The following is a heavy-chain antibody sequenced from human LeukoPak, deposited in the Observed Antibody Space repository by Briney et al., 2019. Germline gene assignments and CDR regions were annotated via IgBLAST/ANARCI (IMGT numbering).Heavy chain of an antibody. V-gene: IGHV3-30*03. Sequence: PGGSLRLSCAASGFTFSSYGMHWVRQAPGKGLEWVAVISYDGSNKYYADSVKGRFTISRDNSKNTLYLQMNSLKTEDTAVYYCTTSTYCTNGVCYINPYFDYWGQGTLVTVSS. D-gene: IGHD2-8*01. CDR3: TTSTYCTNGVCYINPYFDY. CDR2: ISYDGSNK. J-gene: IGHJ4*02. CDR1: GFTFSSYG.